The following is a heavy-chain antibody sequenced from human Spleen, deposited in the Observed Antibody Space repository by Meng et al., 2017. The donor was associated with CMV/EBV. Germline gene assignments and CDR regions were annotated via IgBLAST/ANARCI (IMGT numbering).Heavy chain of an antibody. D-gene: IGHD6-13*01. CDR1: GFSLSTSGVG. Sequence: QITLKESGPTLVKPTQTLTLTCTFSGFSLSTSGVGVGWIRQPPGKALEWLALIYWDDDKRYRPSLKTRLTITKDTSKHQVVLTMTNMDPVDTATYYCAHILAAGGYFDYWGRGTLVTVSS. CDR3: AHILAAGGYFDY. J-gene: IGHJ4*02. CDR2: IYWDDDK. V-gene: IGHV2-5*02.